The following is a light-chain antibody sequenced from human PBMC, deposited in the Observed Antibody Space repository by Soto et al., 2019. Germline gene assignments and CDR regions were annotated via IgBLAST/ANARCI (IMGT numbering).Light chain of an antibody. CDR1: QSISSN. CDR2: RTS. V-gene: IGKV3-15*01. CDR3: QQYNNWPSAT. Sequence: EIVITQSPATLSVSPGERATLSCRASQSISSNLAWYQQKPGQAPRLLMFRTSSRATGLPARFSGSGSGTELNLTISSLQSEDFGVYYGQQYNNWPSATFGGGTKVDIK. J-gene: IGKJ4*02.